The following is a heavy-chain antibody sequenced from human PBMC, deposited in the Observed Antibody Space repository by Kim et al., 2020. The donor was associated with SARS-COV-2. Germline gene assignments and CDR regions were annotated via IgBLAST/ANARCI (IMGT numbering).Heavy chain of an antibody. Sequence: SETLSLTCTVSGGSISSSSYYWGWIRQPPGQGLEWIGSIYYSGSTYYNPSLKRRVTISVDTSKNQFSLKLSSVTAADTAVYYCAITSIKGYCGGDCYSRAGVIGGQGTLVTVSS. D-gene: IGHD2-21*02. J-gene: IGHJ4*02. V-gene: IGHV4-39*01. CDR3: AITSIKGYCGGDCYSRAGVI. CDR1: GGSISSSSYY. CDR2: IYYSGST.